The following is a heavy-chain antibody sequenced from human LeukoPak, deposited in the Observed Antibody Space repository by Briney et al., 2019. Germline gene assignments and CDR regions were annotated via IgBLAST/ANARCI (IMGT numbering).Heavy chain of an antibody. J-gene: IGHJ5*02. D-gene: IGHD5-18*01. V-gene: IGHV4-34*01. CDR1: GGSFSGYY. CDR2: INHSGST. CDR3: ARITRGYSYGLRWFDP. Sequence: SETLSLTCAVYGGSFSGYYWSWIRQPPGRGLEWIGEINHSGSTNYNPSLKSRVTISVDTSKNQFSLKLSSVTAADTAVYYCARITRGYSYGLRWFDPWGQGTLVTVSS.